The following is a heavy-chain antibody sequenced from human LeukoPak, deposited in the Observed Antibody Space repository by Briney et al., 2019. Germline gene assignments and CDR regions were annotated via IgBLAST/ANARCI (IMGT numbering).Heavy chain of an antibody. CDR2: INMYTANP. CDR1: GYTFTRYA. V-gene: IGHV7-4-1*02. Sequence: ASVKVSCKASGYTFTRYAINWLRQAPGQGLEWMGWINMYTANPAYAQGFTERFVFSLDTSVTTAYLQISNLKTEDTAVYYCARHDNDDDYDYWGQGTLVTVSS. D-gene: IGHD5-12*01. CDR3: ARHDNDDDYDY. J-gene: IGHJ4*02.